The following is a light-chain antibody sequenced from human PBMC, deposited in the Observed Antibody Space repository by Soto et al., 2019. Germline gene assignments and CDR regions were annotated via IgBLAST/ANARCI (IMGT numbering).Light chain of an antibody. V-gene: IGLV2-14*01. CDR3: SSYTSSSTQV. J-gene: IGLJ1*01. CDR1: SSDVGGYNY. Sequence: QSALTQPASVCGSPGQSITISCTGTSSDVGGYNYVSWYQQHPGKAPTLMIYEVSYRPSGVSNRFSGSKSGNTASLTISGLQAEDEADYYCSSYTSSSTQVFGTGTKVTAL. CDR2: EVS.